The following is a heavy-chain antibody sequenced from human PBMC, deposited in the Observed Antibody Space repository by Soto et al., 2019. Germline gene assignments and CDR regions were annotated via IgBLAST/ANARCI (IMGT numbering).Heavy chain of an antibody. CDR2: VDPRSGAT. V-gene: IGHV1-2*02. Sequence: ASVKVSCKPFGYTFTAYYIHWVRQAPGHGLECLGWVDPRSGATNYAQRFQGRVIMTRDTSVNTVSMELSRLTSDDTAVYYCATDDYSAYAYWGQGTLVTVSS. CDR1: GYTFTAYY. CDR3: ATDDYSAYAY. D-gene: IGHD4-4*01. J-gene: IGHJ4*02.